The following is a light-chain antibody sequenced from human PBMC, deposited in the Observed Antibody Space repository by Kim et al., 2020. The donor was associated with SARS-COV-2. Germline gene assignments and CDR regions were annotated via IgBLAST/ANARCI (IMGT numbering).Light chain of an antibody. J-gene: IGLJ3*02. CDR3: AAWDDRLNGVV. V-gene: IGLV1-44*01. CDR1: SANIGSDI. Sequence: GQSVTLSWYGSSANIGSDIVNWYQQIQGTAPRLVMYKNDQRPSGVPNRFSGSKSGTSAYLAISGLQSEDEADDYCAAWDDRLNGVVFGGGTQLTVL. CDR2: KND.